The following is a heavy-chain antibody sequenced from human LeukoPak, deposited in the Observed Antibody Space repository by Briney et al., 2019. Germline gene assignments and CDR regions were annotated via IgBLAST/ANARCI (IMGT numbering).Heavy chain of an antibody. CDR2: IYYTGDT. CDR3: ARRQSRSGKFAY. V-gene: IGHV4-59*04. CDR1: GGSISSDY. D-gene: IGHD3-10*01. J-gene: IGHJ4*02. Sequence: SETLSLTCTVSGGSISSDYWSWIRQPPGKGLEWIGNIYYTGDTSYNPSLKSRVTISVDTSKNQFSLKPGSMTAADTAVYYCARRQSRSGKFAYWGQGTLVTVSS.